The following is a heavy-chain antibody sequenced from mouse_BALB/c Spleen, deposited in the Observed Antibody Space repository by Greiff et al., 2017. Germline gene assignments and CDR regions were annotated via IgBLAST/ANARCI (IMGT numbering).Heavy chain of an antibody. CDR2: ISSGGSYT. D-gene: IGHD1-1*02. J-gene: IGHJ3*01. CDR3: ANGRPAWFDY. Sequence: EVHLVESGGGLVKPGGSLKLSCAASGFTFSSYAMSWVRQSPEKRLEWVAEISSGGSYTYYPDTVTGRFTISRDNAKNTLYLEMSSLRSEDTAMYYCANGRPAWFDYWGQGTLVTVSA. V-gene: IGHV5-9-4*01. CDR1: GFTFSSYA.